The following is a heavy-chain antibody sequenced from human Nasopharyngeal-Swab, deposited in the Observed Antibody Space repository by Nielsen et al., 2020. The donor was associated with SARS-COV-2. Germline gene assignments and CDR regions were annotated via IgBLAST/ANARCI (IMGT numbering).Heavy chain of an antibody. J-gene: IGHJ6*03. CDR1: GYTFSSYA. CDR2: SPSADNT. Sequence: GESLKLSCAASGYTFSSYALNWVRQAPGKGLDWVSTSPSADNTFSADSGKGRFTNSRDKSKGTVHLQMNSLRAEDTAVYFCAKVRFSMYFFDMDVWGQGTTVTVSS. D-gene: IGHD3-3*01. CDR3: AKVRFSMYFFDMDV. V-gene: IGHV3-23*01.